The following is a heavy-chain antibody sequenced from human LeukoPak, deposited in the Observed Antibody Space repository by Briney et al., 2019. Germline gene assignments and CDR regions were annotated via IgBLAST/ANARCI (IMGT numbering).Heavy chain of an antibody. CDR1: GFTFSSYA. V-gene: IGHV3-23*01. D-gene: IGHD1-7*01. CDR3: ALTGGTRYYFDY. Sequence: GGSLRLSCAASGFTFSSYAMSWVRQALGKGLEWVSAISGSGGSTYYADSVKGRFTISRDNSKNTLYLQMNSLRAEDTAVYYCALTGGTRYYFDYWGQGTLVTVSS. J-gene: IGHJ4*02. CDR2: ISGSGGST.